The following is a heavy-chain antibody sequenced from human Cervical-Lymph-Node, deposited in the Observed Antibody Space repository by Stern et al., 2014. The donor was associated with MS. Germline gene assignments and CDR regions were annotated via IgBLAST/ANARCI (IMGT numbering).Heavy chain of an antibody. CDR3: AHRTAGPFDY. CDR1: GFSLSTNGLG. J-gene: IGHJ4*02. V-gene: IGHV2-5*02. Sequence: QITLKESGPALVKPTQTLTLTCTFSGFSLSTNGLGVGWIRQPPGEAREWLAYIYWDDQKRDSPSLKSRLTITKDTSKNQVVLTLTNVDPVDTATYYCAHRTAGPFDYWGQGTLVTVSS. CDR2: IYWDDQK.